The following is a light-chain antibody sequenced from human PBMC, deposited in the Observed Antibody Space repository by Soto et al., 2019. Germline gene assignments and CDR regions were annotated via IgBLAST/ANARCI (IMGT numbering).Light chain of an antibody. V-gene: IGKV3D-20*02. CDR3: HRSGRWAWT. CDR1: QSVSSSY. CDR2: DAS. Sequence: DIALTQSPGTLSLSPGERATLSCRTSQSVSSSYLAWYQQKPGQAPRLLLYDASNRATGIPARFSGSGSGTDFTLSSSSLEAEDVAIYYCHRSGRWAWTFGQGTKV. J-gene: IGKJ1*01.